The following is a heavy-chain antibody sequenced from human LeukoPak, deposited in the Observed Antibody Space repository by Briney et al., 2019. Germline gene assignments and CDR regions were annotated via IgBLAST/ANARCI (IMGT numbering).Heavy chain of an antibody. V-gene: IGHV4-59*06. CDR2: IYYSGST. CDR3: VTSYCSSTSCYLAYFDY. J-gene: IGHJ4*02. Sequence: SETLSLTCTISGGSISSYYWSWIRQHPGKGLEWIGYIYYSGSTYYNPSLKSRVTISVDTSKNQFSLKLSSVTAADTAVYYCVTSYCSSTSCYLAYFDYWGQGTLVTVSS. D-gene: IGHD2-2*01. CDR1: GGSISSYY.